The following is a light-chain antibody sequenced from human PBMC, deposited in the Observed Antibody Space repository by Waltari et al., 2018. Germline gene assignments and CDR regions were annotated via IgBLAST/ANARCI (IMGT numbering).Light chain of an antibody. CDR2: KAS. Sequence: DIQMTQSPSSLSASVGDRVTITCRASQSISTWLAWFQLKPGKAPKLLIYKASNLESGVPSRFGGSGSGTEFTLTIGSLLPEDFASYYCQQYSSDSHSFGQGTRLEI. J-gene: IGKJ2*01. CDR1: QSISTW. V-gene: IGKV1-5*03. CDR3: QQYSSDSHS.